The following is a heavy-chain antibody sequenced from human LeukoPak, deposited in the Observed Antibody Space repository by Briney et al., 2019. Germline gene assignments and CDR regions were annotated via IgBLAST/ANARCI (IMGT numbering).Heavy chain of an antibody. V-gene: IGHV3-43D*04. J-gene: IGHJ6*03. CDR2: ISWDGGTT. Sequence: PGGFLRLSCAASGFTFDDYAMRWVRQAPGKGLEWVSFISWDGGTTYYADSVKGRFTISRDNSKNSLYLQMNSLRAEDTALYFCAKDVKVGSHWGYYMDVWGKGTTVTVSS. D-gene: IGHD1-26*01. CDR1: GFTFDDYA. CDR3: AKDVKVGSHWGYYMDV.